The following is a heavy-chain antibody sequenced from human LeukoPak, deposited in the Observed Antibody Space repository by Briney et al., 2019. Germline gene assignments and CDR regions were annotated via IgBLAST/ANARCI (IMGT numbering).Heavy chain of an antibody. CDR3: TRDRIGAIGRTHMDV. Sequence: GRSLRLSCAASGFTFSSYGMHWVRQAPGKGLEWVGFIRSKTYGGTTDYAASVKGRFSISRDDSKSIAYLQMSSLKTEDTAVYYCTRDRIGAIGRTHMDVWGQGTTVTVSS. CDR2: IRSKTYGGTT. J-gene: IGHJ6*02. CDR1: GFTFSSYG. V-gene: IGHV3-49*04. D-gene: IGHD1-26*01.